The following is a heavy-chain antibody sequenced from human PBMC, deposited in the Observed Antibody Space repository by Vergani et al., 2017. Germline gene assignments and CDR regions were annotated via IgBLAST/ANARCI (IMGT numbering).Heavy chain of an antibody. CDR2: ISSSSSTI. J-gene: IGHJ6*02. V-gene: IGHV3-48*04. CDR1: GFTFSSYS. CDR3: TTAGDSGLHGNYYYYGMDV. Sequence: EVQLVESGGGLVQPGGSLRLSCAASGFTFSSYSMNWVRQAPGKGLEWVSYISSSSSTIYYADSVKGRFTISRDNAKNSLYLQMNSLRAEDTAVYYCTTAGDSGLHGNYYYYGMDVWGQGTTVTVSS. D-gene: IGHD4-11*01.